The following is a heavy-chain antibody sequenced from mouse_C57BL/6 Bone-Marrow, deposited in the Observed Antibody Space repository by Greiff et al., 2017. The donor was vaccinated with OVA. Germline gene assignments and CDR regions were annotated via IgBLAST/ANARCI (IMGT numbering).Heavy chain of an antibody. CDR1: GFSLTSYG. D-gene: IGHD2-3*01. J-gene: IGHJ4*01. Sequence: VQVVESGPGLVAPSQSLSITCTVSGFSLTSYGVHWVRQPPGKGLEWLVVIWSDGSTTYNSALKSRLSISKDNSKSQVFLKMNSLQTDDTAMYYCARHTYDGYYAYAMDYWGQGTSVTVSS. V-gene: IGHV2-6-1*01. CDR2: IWSDGST. CDR3: ARHTYDGYYAYAMDY.